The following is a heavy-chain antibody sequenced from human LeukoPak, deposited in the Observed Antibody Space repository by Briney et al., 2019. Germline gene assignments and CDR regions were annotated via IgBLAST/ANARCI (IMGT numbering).Heavy chain of an antibody. V-gene: IGHV1-2*02. Sequence: ASVKVSCKASGYTFTGYYMHWVRQAPGQGLEWMGWINPNSGGTNYAQKFQGRATMTRDTSISTAYMELSRLRSDDTAVYYCARVPYDFWSGYYSVGRPDVWGKGTTVTVSS. CDR3: ARVPYDFWSGYYSVGRPDV. D-gene: IGHD3-3*01. J-gene: IGHJ6*04. CDR1: GYTFTGYY. CDR2: INPNSGGT.